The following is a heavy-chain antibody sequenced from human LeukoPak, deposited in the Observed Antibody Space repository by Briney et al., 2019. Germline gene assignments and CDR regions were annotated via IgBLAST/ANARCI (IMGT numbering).Heavy chain of an antibody. Sequence: QAGGSLRLSCAAYGLTCISHAMTSVRQAPGKGLEWISGISASGGATDHADSVKGRFTISRDNSKNTVYLQMNSLRAEDTAVYYCAKVLISSRWLSHCYYGMGVWGQGTAVTVSS. CDR3: AKVLISSRWLSHCYYGMGV. J-gene: IGHJ6*02. V-gene: IGHV3-23*01. CDR1: GLTCISHA. CDR2: ISASGGAT. D-gene: IGHD2-15*01.